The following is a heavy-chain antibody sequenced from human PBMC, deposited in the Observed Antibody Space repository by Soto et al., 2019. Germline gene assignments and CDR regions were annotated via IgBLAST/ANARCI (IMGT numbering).Heavy chain of an antibody. J-gene: IGHJ6*02. CDR2: IKQDGSEK. V-gene: IGHV3-7*01. Sequence: HPGGSLRLSCAASGFTFSSYWMSWVRQAPGKGLEWVANIKQDGSEKYYVDSVKGRFTISRDNAKNSLYLQMNSLRAEDTAVYYCARTVAVGATWYYYYGMDVWGQGTTVTVSS. CDR3: ARTVAVGATWYYYYGMDV. D-gene: IGHD1-26*01. CDR1: GFTFSSYW.